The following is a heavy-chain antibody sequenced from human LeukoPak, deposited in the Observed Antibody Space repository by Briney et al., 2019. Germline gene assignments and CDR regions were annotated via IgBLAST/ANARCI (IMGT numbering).Heavy chain of an antibody. CDR2: ISAYNGNT. CDR1: GYTFTSYG. CDR3: ARAPEYYYDSSGYYLDY. D-gene: IGHD3-22*01. V-gene: IGHV1-18*01. Sequence: RASVKVSCKASGYTFTSYGISLVRQAPGQGLEWMGWISAYNGNTNYAQKLQGRVTMTTDTSTSTAYMELRSLRSDDTAVYYCARAPEYYYDSSGYYLDYWGQGTLVTVSS. J-gene: IGHJ4*02.